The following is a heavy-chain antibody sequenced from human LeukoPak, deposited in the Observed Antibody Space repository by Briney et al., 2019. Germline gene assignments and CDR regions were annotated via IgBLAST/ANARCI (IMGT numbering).Heavy chain of an antibody. CDR1: GYTFTGYY. CDR3: ARRQGTTLSFDY. V-gene: IGHV1-18*04. J-gene: IGHJ4*02. CDR2: INAYNGNT. Sequence: ASVKVSCKASGYTFTGYYMHWVRQAPGQGLEWMGWINAYNGNTNYAHKLQGRVTMTTDTSTSTAYMELRSLRFDDTAVYYCARRQGTTLSFDYWGQGTLVTVSS. D-gene: IGHD1-1*01.